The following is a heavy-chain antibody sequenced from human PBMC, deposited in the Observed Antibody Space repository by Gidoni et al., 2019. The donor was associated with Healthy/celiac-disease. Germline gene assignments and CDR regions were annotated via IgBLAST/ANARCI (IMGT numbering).Heavy chain of an antibody. D-gene: IGHD3-22*01. Sequence: QVQLVESGGGVVQPGRSLRLSCAASGFTFRRSALHWVRQAPGKGLEWVAVISYDGSNKYYADSVKGRFTISRDNSKNTLYLQMNSLRAEDTAVYYCARDPYYYDSSEHKASAFDIWGQGTMVTVSS. CDR2: ISYDGSNK. CDR1: GFTFRRSA. CDR3: ARDPYYYDSSEHKASAFDI. V-gene: IGHV3-30-3*01. J-gene: IGHJ3*02.